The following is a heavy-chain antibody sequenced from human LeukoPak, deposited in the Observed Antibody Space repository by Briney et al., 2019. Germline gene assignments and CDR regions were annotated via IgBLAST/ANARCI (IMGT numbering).Heavy chain of an antibody. Sequence: GGSLRLSCEASGLTFNNCAMHWVRQSSGKGLEWVSGIGSSGGGTYYADSVKGRFTISRDNSKNTLYLQMNSLRAEDTAVYYCAKDFVPAALIAFQHWGQGTLVTVSS. V-gene: IGHV3-23*01. CDR2: IGSSGGGT. CDR1: GLTFNNCA. CDR3: AKDFVPAALIAFQH. J-gene: IGHJ1*01. D-gene: IGHD2-2*01.